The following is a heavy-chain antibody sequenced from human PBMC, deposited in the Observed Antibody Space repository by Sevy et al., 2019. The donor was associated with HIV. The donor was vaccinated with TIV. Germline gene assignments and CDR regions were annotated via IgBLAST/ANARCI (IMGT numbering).Heavy chain of an antibody. CDR2: IKHSGST. J-gene: IGHJ5*02. D-gene: IGHD2-2*01. Sequence: SETLSLTCAVYGGSFSGYYWSWIRQPPGKGLEWIGEIKHSGSTNYNPSLKSRVTISVDTSKNQFSLKLSSVTAADTAVYYCARSGDIVVVPAAIWFDPWGQGTLVTVSS. CDR3: ARSGDIVVVPAAIWFDP. V-gene: IGHV4-34*01. CDR1: GGSFSGYY.